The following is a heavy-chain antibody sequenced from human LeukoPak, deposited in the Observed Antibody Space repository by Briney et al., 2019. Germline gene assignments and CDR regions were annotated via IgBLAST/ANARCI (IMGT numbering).Heavy chain of an antibody. V-gene: IGHV4-34*01. CDR3: ARGRRKIDY. CDR2: INHSGST. Sequence: SETLSLTCAVYGGSFSGYYWSWIHQPPGKGLEWIGEINHSGSTNYNPSLKSRVTISVDTSKNQFSLKLSSVTAADTAVYYCARGRRKIDYWGQGTLVTVSS. J-gene: IGHJ4*02. CDR1: GGSFSGYY.